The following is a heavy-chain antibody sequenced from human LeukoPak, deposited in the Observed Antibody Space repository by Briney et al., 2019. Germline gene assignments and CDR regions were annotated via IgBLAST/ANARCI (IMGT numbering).Heavy chain of an antibody. D-gene: IGHD2-2*01. Sequence: ASVKVSCKASGYTFTSYGISWVRQAPGQGLEWMEWISAYDGNTNYAQKLQGRVTMTTDTSTSTAYMELRSLRSDDTAVYYCARDGVVPAAFDAFDIWGQGTMVTVSS. CDR3: ARDGVVPAAFDAFDI. J-gene: IGHJ3*02. V-gene: IGHV1-18*01. CDR1: GYTFTSYG. CDR2: ISAYDGNT.